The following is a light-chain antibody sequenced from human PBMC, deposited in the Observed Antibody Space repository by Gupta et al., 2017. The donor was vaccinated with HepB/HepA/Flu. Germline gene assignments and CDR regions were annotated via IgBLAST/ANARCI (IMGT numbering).Light chain of an antibody. Sequence: QSVLTQPPSVSGAPGQRVTISCTGSRSNVGAGYDVHWFQQLPGAAPKLLIYGNTNRPAGVADRFSAPKSGTSASLAITGLQAEDEADYYCQSYDSSLSGSLFGTGTKVTVL. V-gene: IGLV1-40*01. CDR3: QSYDSSLSGSL. CDR2: GNT. J-gene: IGLJ1*01. CDR1: RSNVGAGYD.